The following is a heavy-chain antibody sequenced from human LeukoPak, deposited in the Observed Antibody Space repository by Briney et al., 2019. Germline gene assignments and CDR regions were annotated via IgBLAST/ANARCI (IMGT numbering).Heavy chain of an antibody. J-gene: IGHJ4*02. V-gene: IGHV4-31*03. CDR3: ARGGNRFGGFYFDY. Sequence: SETLSLTCTVSADSLSSGGHYWAWIRQLPGKGLESIGFIHHSGSSRHNPPLKDRVAISVDASRKQFALRLSSVTAADTAIYYCARGGNRFGGFYFDYWGQGIQVIVSS. CDR2: IHHSGSS. D-gene: IGHD3-10*01. CDR1: ADSLSSGGHY.